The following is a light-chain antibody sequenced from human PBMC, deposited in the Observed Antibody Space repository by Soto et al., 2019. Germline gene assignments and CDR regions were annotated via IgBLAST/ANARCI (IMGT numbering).Light chain of an antibody. Sequence: DIVMTQSPLSLPVTPGEAASISCRSSQSLLHSNAYNYVDWYLQKAGQSPHLLIYLGSNRASGVPDRFSGSGSVTYFTLKISRVEAEDVGVYYCMQSLETPWTFGQGTKVDIK. V-gene: IGKV2-28*01. CDR1: QSLLHSNAYNY. CDR3: MQSLETPWT. J-gene: IGKJ1*01. CDR2: LGS.